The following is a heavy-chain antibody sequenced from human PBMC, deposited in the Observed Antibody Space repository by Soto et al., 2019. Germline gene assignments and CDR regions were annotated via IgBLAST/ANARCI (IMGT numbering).Heavy chain of an antibody. Sequence: SETLSLTCTVSGGSISSGGYYWSWIRQHPGKGLEWIGYIYYSGSTYYNPSLKSRVTISVDTSKNQFSLKLSSVTAADTAVYYCARKEEYSSSFIDPWGQGTRVTVSS. CDR1: GGSISSGGYY. CDR3: ARKEEYSSSFIDP. CDR2: IYYSGST. V-gene: IGHV4-31*03. D-gene: IGHD6-6*01. J-gene: IGHJ5*02.